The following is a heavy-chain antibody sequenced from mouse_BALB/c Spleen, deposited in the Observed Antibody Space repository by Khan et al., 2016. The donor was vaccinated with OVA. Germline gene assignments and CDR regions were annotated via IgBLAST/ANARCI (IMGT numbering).Heavy chain of an antibody. CDR3: STGVDAYYLNDGSAMRY. CDR2: INTHSGVP. V-gene: IGHV9-4*02. CDR1: GYTFTTAG. D-gene: IGHD2-10*01. J-gene: IGHJ4*01. Sequence: QIQLVQSGPELKKPGETVRISCKASGYTFTTAGIQWVQKMPGKGLKWIGWINTHSGVPKYAEDFQGRFAFTLEISVNTAYFQITNLKNEDTATHICSTGVDAYYLNDGSAMRYWGQGTSFTVSS.